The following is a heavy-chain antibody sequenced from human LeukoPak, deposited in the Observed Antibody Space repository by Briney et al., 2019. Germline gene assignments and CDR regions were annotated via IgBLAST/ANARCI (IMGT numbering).Heavy chain of an antibody. CDR1: GYTFTGYY. J-gene: IGHJ4*02. Sequence: ASVKVSCKASGYTFTGYYMHWVRQAPGQGLEWMGWINPNSGGTNYAQKFQGRVTMTRDTSISTAYMELSRLRSDDTAVYYCARDLGSGWYPGHRYWGQGTLVTVSS. D-gene: IGHD6-19*01. V-gene: IGHV1-2*02. CDR3: ARDLGSGWYPGHRY. CDR2: INPNSGGT.